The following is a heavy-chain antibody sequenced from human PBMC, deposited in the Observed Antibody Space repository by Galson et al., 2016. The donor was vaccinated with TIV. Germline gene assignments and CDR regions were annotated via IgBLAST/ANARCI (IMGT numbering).Heavy chain of an antibody. CDR3: AGSPADPHYSYYYLDV. V-gene: IGHV5-51*03. CDR1: GYSFTSYW. J-gene: IGHJ6*03. Sequence: QSGAEVKKPGESLKISCKGSGYSFTSYWIAWVRQMPGKGLEWMGIIYPGDSDTRNSPSFQGQVTFSADKSINTAYLQWSSLKASDTAMYYCAGSPADPHYSYYYLDVWGKGTTVTVSS. CDR2: IYPGDSDT.